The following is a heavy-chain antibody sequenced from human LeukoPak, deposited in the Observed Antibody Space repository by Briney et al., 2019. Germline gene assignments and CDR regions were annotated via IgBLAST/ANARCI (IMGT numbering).Heavy chain of an antibody. V-gene: IGHV3-21*01. Sequence: GGSLRLSCAASGFTFSSYSMNWVRQAPGKGLEWVSSISNSSSYIYYADSVKGRFTISRDNAKNSLYLQMNSLRAEDTAVYYCARGSRDDYSNPPFDHWGQGTLVTVSS. J-gene: IGHJ4*02. CDR2: ISNSSSYI. D-gene: IGHD4-11*01. CDR3: ARGSRDDYSNPPFDH. CDR1: GFTFSSYS.